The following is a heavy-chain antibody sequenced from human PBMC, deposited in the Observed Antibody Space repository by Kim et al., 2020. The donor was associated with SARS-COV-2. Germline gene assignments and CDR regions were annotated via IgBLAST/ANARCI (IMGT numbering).Heavy chain of an antibody. CDR1: GYTFTNYA. J-gene: IGHJ4*02. D-gene: IGHD2-2*01. Sequence: ASVKVSCKASGYTFTNYAIHWVRQAPGQRLEWMGWINAGNGKTKYSQNFQGRVTITRDTLASTAYMELSSLRSEDTAVYYCARDSGLLPTSWPFYYFDHWGQGTLVTVSS. V-gene: IGHV1-3*01. CDR3: ARDSGLLPTSWPFYYFDH. CDR2: INAGNGKT.